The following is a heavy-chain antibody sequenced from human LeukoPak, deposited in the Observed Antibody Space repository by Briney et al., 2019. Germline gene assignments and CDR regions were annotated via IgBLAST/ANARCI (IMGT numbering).Heavy chain of an antibody. V-gene: IGHV4-39*01. CDR2: IYYSGNT. CDR3: ARVIYYDSSGYYPDAFDI. D-gene: IGHD3-22*01. CDR1: GGSISSSIYY. Sequence: SETLSLTCSVSGGSISSSIYYWGWIRQPPGKGLEWIGSIYYSGNTYYNPSLKSRVTISVDTSKNQFSLKLSSMTAADTAVYYCARVIYYDSSGYYPDAFDIWGQGTMVTVSS. J-gene: IGHJ3*02.